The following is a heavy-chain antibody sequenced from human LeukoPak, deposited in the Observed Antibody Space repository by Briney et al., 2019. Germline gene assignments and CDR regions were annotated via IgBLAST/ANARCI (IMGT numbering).Heavy chain of an antibody. Sequence: GESLKISCKGSGYSFTTYWIGWVRQMPGKGLEWMGIIYVGDSDTRYSPSFQGQVTISADKSISTAYLQWSSLKASDTAIYYCAGGYYDSSGYHYDAFDIWGQGTMVTVSS. J-gene: IGHJ3*02. V-gene: IGHV5-51*01. CDR3: AGGYYDSSGYHYDAFDI. CDR2: IYVGDSDT. D-gene: IGHD3-22*01. CDR1: GYSFTTYW.